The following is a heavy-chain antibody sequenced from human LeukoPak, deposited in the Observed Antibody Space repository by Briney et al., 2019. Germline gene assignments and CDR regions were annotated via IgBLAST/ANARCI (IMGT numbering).Heavy chain of an antibody. CDR2: ISYDGSNK. V-gene: IGHV3-30*18. J-gene: IGHJ4*02. D-gene: IGHD3-22*01. Sequence: GGSLRLSCAASGFTFSTYGIHWVRQAPGKGLEWVAVISYDGSNKYYADSVKGRFTISRDNSKNTLYLQMNSLRAEDTAVYYCVKEGDDSTGYFYLYFDFWGQGTLVTVSS. CDR1: GFTFSTYG. CDR3: VKEGDDSTGYFYLYFDF.